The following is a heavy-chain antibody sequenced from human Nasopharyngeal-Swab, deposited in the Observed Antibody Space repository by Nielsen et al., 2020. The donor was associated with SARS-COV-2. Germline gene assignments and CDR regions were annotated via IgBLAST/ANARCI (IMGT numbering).Heavy chain of an antibody. Sequence: GESLKIPCPAPGFTFKTYALSWVRQAPGRGLKWVSAIGGSGVSTYYAQSVKGWSTTSRDSSKKLVYLQMDNLRAEDTTVYYYERASAEYWSDGDCYWGAFDIWGQGTMVTVSS. CDR3: ERASAEYWSDGDCYWGAFDI. V-gene: IGHV3-23*01. J-gene: IGHJ3*02. CDR1: GFTFKTYA. CDR2: IGGSGVST. D-gene: IGHD2-21*01.